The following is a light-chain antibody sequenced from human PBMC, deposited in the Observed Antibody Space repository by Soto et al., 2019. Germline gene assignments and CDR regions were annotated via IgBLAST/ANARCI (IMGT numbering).Light chain of an antibody. Sequence: ERVMTQAPATLSVSPGERATLSCRASQSVSSDLAWYQQKPGQGPRLLIYGAFNRATGVPARFSGSGSGTEFTLAISSLQSEDFAVYYCQQYNNWPLTFGGGTKEEIK. V-gene: IGKV3-15*01. CDR2: GAF. J-gene: IGKJ4*01. CDR3: QQYNNWPLT. CDR1: QSVSSD.